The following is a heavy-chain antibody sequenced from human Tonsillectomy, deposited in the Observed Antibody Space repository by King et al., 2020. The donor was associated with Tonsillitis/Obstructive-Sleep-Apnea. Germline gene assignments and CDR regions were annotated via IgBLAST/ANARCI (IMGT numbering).Heavy chain of an antibody. CDR3: AKDNRGEGYFDY. V-gene: IGHV3-43*01. J-gene: IGHJ4*02. Sequence: VQLVESGGVVVQPGGSLRLSCAASGFTFDDYTMHWVRQAPGKGLEWVSLISCDGGSTYYADTVKGRFTISRDNSKNSLYLQMNSLRTEDTALYYCAKDNRGEGYFDYWGQGTLVTVSS. CDR1: GFTFDDYT. D-gene: IGHD3-10*01. CDR2: ISCDGGST.